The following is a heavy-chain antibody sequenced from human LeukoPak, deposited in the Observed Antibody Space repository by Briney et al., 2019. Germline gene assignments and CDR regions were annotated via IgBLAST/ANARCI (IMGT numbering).Heavy chain of an antibody. CDR1: GFTFSSYS. V-gene: IGHV3-48*01. J-gene: IGHJ4*02. Sequence: GGSLRLSCAASGFTFSSYSMNWVRQAPGKRLKWVSYISSSSSITYYADSVKGRFTISRDNAKNSLYLQMNSLRAEGTAVYYCASSYDYVWGSYRYFPFDYWGQGTLVTVSS. D-gene: IGHD3-16*02. CDR3: ASSYDYVWGSYRYFPFDY. CDR2: ISSSSSIT.